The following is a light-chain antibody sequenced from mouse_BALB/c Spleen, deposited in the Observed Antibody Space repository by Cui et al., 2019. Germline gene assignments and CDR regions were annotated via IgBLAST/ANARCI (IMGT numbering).Light chain of an antibody. CDR2: STS. V-gene: IGKV4-57*01. J-gene: IGKJ4*01. CDR3: QQRSSYPFT. Sequence: QIVLTQSPAIISAPPGEKVTITCSASSSVSYMHWFQQKPGTSPKLWIYSTSNLTSGVPARFSGSGSGPSYSLTISRMEAEDAATYYCQQRSSYPFTFGSGTKLEIK. CDR1: SSVSY.